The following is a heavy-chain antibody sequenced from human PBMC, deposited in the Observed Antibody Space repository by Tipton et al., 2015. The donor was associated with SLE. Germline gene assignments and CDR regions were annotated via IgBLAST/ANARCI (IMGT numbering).Heavy chain of an antibody. J-gene: IGHJ4*02. CDR1: GFTFSSCW. D-gene: IGHD3-3*01. CDR3: AREREWNKFWSGMDY. Sequence: SLRLSCVASGFTFSSCWMNWVRQAPGKGLEWVANIKQDGSEKYYVDSVKGRFTISRDNAKNSLYLQMNRLRVADTAVYYCAREREWNKFWSGMDYWGQGPLVAVSS. V-gene: IGHV3-7*01. CDR2: IKQDGSEK.